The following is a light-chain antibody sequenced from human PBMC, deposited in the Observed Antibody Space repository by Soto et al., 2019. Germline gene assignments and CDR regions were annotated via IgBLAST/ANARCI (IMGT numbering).Light chain of an antibody. CDR1: QVIARY. Sequence: DIQLTQSPSCLSASVGVRVTLTCRASQVIARYLAWYQQKPGQAPKLLIYAASTLQSGVPARFSGSGSGTEFTLALSSRQPEDFATYYCQQLNIYPFTFGGGTKVEIK. V-gene: IGKV1-9*01. CDR2: AAS. J-gene: IGKJ4*01. CDR3: QQLNIYPFT.